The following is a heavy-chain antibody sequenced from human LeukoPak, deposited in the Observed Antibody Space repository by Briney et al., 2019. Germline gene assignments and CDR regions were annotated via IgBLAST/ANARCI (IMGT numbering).Heavy chain of an antibody. J-gene: IGHJ4*02. CDR3: ARSIAARINY. CDR1: GYTFTGYY. D-gene: IGHD6-6*01. Sequence: GASVKVSCKASGYTFTGYYMHWVRQAPGQGLEWMGWINPNSGGTNYAQKFQGRVTTTRDTSISTAYMELSRLRSDDTAVYYCARSIAARINYWGQGTLVTVSS. CDR2: INPNSGGT. V-gene: IGHV1-2*02.